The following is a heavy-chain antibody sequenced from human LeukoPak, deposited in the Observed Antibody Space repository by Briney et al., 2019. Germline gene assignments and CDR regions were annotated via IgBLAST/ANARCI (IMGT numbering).Heavy chain of an antibody. Sequence: AGSLTLSCAASGGTFSSYSMNWIRKPPGTGLEWVSSISSSSSYIYYADSVKGRFTISRDNAKNSLYLQMNSLRAEDTAVYYCARGGVGDAFDIWGQGTMVTVSS. J-gene: IGHJ3*02. V-gene: IGHV3-21*01. CDR3: ARGGVGDAFDI. D-gene: IGHD1-26*01. CDR2: ISSSSSYI. CDR1: GGTFSSYS.